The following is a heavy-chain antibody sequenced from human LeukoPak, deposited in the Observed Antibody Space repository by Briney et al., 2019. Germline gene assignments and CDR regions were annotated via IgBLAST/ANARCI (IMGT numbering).Heavy chain of an antibody. V-gene: IGHV4-59*12. CDR1: GGSISSYY. CDR3: ARPLRSSSDAFDI. Sequence: SETLSLTCTVSGGSISSYYWSWIRQPPGKGLEWIGYIYYSGSTNYNPSLKSRVTISVDTSKNQFSLKLSSVTAADTAVYYCARPLRSSSDAFDIWGQGTMVTVSS. D-gene: IGHD6-6*01. CDR2: IYYSGST. J-gene: IGHJ3*02.